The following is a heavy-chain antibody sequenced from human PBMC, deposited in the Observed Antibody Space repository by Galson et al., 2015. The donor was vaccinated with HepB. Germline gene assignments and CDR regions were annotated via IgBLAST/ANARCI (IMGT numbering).Heavy chain of an antibody. CDR2: IYYSGST. V-gene: IGHV4-31*03. CDR3: ARDYGDYGRFDY. Sequence: TLSLTCTVSGGSISSGGYYWSWIRQHPGKGLEWIGYIYYSGSTYYNPSLKSRVTISVDTSKNQFSLKLSSVTAADTAVYYCARDYGDYGRFDYWGQGTLVTVSA. J-gene: IGHJ4*02. CDR1: GGSISSGGYY. D-gene: IGHD4-17*01.